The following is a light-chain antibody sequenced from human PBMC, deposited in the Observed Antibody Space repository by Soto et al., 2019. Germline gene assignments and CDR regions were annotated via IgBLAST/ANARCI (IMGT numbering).Light chain of an antibody. J-gene: IGLJ1*01. Sequence: QSALTQPASVSGSPGQSITISCTGTSSDVGDNKYVSWYQQNPGKAPKLLIYEVSDRPSGVSNRFSGSKSGNTASLTISGLQAEDEADYYCSSYTTSRTRVFGTGTKLTVL. CDR2: EVS. V-gene: IGLV2-14*01. CDR1: SSDVGDNKY. CDR3: SSYTTSRTRV.